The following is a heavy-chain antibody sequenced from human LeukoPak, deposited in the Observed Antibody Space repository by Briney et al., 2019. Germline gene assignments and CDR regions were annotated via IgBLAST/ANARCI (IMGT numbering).Heavy chain of an antibody. D-gene: IGHD3-22*01. J-gene: IGHJ4*02. CDR2: INTSGST. CDR3: ARGDSITLIAN. CDR1: GGSINDYY. Sequence: PSETLSLTCTASGGSINDYYWSWFRQPAGKGLEYIGRINTSGSTNYNPSLKTRVTMSVDTSKNQFSLKMSSVTAADTAVYYCARGDSITLIANWGQGTLVTVSS. V-gene: IGHV4-4*07.